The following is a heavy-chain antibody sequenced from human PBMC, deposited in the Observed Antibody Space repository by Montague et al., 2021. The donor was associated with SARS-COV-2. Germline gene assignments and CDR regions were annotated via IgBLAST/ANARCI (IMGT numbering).Heavy chain of an antibody. Sequence: SETLSLTCTVSGDSISTSTWWSWVRQTPGKGLEWIGEIFHSRTIXYNPPLKSRVSISVDKTNNQFSLMLSSLIAADTAAYYCATLSRRTAAGTRDYFGLDVWGQGTTVVVSS. CDR3: ATLSRRTAAGTRDYFGLDV. CDR1: GDSISTSTW. CDR2: IFHSRTI. J-gene: IGHJ6*02. D-gene: IGHD6-13*01. V-gene: IGHV4-4*02.